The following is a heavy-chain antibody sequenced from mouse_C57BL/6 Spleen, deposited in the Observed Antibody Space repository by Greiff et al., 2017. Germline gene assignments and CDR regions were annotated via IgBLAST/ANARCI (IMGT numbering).Heavy chain of an antibody. CDR1: GYAFTNYL. CDR3: AKDDGPPMDY. J-gene: IGHJ4*01. CDR2: INPGSGGT. D-gene: IGHD2-3*01. Sequence: VQLQQSGAELVRPGTSVKVSCKASGYAFTNYLIEWVKQRPGQGLEWIGVINPGSGGTNYNEKFKGKATLTADKSSSTAYMQLSSLTSEDSAVYCSAKDDGPPMDYWGQGTSVTVSS. V-gene: IGHV1-54*01.